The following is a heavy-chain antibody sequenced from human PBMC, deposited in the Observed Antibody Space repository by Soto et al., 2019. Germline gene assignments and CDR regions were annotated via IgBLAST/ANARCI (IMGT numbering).Heavy chain of an antibody. D-gene: IGHD1-20*01. V-gene: IGHV5-51*01. CDR1: GYSFTSYW. CDR3: ARLKGIPGTEGRLDP. J-gene: IGHJ5*02. Sequence: GESLKISCKGSGYSFTSYWIGWVRQMPGKGLEWMGIIYPGDSDTRYSPSFQGQVTISADKSISTAYLQWSSLKASDTAMYYCARLKGIPGTEGRLDPWGQGTLVTVSS. CDR2: IYPGDSDT.